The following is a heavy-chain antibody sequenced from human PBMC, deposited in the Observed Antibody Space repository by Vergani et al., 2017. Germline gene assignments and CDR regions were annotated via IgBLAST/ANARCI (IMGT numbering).Heavy chain of an antibody. CDR1: GYTFSNYY. CDR2: INPIFGTA. J-gene: IGHJ6*02. V-gene: IGHV1-69*18. CDR3: ARTPRRGSGVYGMDV. Sequence: QVQVVQSGAEVKKSGASVKVSCKTSGYTFSNYYMHWVRQAPGQGLEWMGIINPIFGTANYAQKFQGRVTITADESTSTAYMELSSLRSEDTAVYYCARTPRRGSGVYGMDVWGQGTTVTVSS. D-gene: IGHD3-10*01.